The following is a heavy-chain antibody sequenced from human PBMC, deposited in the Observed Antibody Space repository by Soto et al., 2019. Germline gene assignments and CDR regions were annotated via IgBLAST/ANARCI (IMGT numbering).Heavy chain of an antibody. CDR3: EKDFRPKRITMPNVDYNHGMDV. CDR1: GFPFSIYG. V-gene: IGHV3-30*18. D-gene: IGHD3-10*01. J-gene: IGHJ6*04. Sequence: PGGSLRLSCAASGFPFSIYGMHWVRQAPGKGLEGVAVISYDGSNKYYADSVKGQFTISRDNSKNTLYLQMNRLRAEDTAVYYLEKDFRPKRITMPNVDYNHGMDVGGEGYTVTGSX. CDR2: ISYDGSNK.